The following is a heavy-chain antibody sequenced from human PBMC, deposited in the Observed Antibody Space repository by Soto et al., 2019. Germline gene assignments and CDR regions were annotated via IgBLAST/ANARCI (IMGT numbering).Heavy chain of an antibody. CDR3: ASPFYDYKHYYGMDA. Sequence: PSEILSLTCAVYGGSFSCYCWSWIRQPPGKGLEWIGEINHSGSTNYNPSLKRRVTISVDTSKNQFSLKLSSVTAADTAVYYCASPFYDYKHYYGMDAWGQGTTVTVSS. CDR1: GGSFSCYC. D-gene: IGHD4-4*01. J-gene: IGHJ6*02. CDR2: INHSGST. V-gene: IGHV4-34*01.